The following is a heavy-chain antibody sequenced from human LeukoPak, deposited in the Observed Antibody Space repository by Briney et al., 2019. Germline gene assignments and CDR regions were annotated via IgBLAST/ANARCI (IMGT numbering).Heavy chain of an antibody. V-gene: IGHV3-23*01. Sequence: PGGSLRLSCAASGFTFSSYAMSWVRQAPGKGLEWVSAISGSGGSTYYAASVKGRFTISRDNSKNPLYLQMNSLRAEDTAVYYCAKRLDYGDPYEDYWGQGTLVTVSS. CDR2: ISGSGGST. CDR1: GFTFSSYA. J-gene: IGHJ4*02. D-gene: IGHD4-17*01. CDR3: AKRLDYGDPYEDY.